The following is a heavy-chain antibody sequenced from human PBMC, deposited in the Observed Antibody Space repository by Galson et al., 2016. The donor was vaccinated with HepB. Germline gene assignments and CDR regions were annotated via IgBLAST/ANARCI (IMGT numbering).Heavy chain of an antibody. Sequence: SETLSLTCTVSGGSISSFFWNWIRQSPGKGLEWIGYIYYNGSTNYNPSLKSRVTISVETSKNQFSLRLSSVNGADAAVYYWARDVCLLEWLPEDFGFFDLWGRGTLGTVSS. V-gene: IGHV4-59*01. D-gene: IGHD3-3*01. CDR2: IYYNGST. CDR3: ARDVCLLEWLPEDFGFFDL. CDR1: GGSISSFF. J-gene: IGHJ2*01.